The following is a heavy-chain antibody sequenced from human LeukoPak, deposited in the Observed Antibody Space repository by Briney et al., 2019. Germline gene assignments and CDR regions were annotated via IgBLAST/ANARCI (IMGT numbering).Heavy chain of an antibody. D-gene: IGHD2-21*02. CDR3: ARDFRVVTATPFDY. V-gene: IGHV3-30*04. J-gene: IGHJ4*02. CDR2: ISYDGSNK. CDR1: GFTFSSYA. Sequence: GRSLRLSCAASGFTFSSYAMHWVRQAPGKGLEWEAVISYDGSNKYYADSVKGRFTISRDNSKNTLYLQMNSLRAEDTAVYYCARDFRVVTATPFDYWGQGTLVTVSS.